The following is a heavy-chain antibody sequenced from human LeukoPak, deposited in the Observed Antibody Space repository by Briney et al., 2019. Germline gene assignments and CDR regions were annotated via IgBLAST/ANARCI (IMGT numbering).Heavy chain of an antibody. CDR2: LWHSGGT. CDR1: GASISSGAYY. J-gene: IGHJ6*03. D-gene: IGHD2-15*01. CDR3: ARHVGYEGYCSGRYCYLYYMDV. V-gene: IGHV4-30-2*01. Sequence: SQTLSLTCTVSGASISSGAYYWSWIRQPPGKGLDWIGYLWHSGGTYYNPTLTSRVTISVDRSNNQLSLQLTSVTAADTAVYYCARHVGYEGYCSGRYCYLYYMDVWGKGTSVTVSS.